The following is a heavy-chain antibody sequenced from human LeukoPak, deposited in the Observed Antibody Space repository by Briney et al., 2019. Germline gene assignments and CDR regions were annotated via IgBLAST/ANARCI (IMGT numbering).Heavy chain of an antibody. V-gene: IGHV3-23*01. CDR1: GFTFSSYA. D-gene: IGHD4-17*01. J-gene: IGHJ4*02. CDR2: IGVSGRTT. CDR3: TKGGDRDYGDYGSFDY. Sequence: GGSLRLSCAASGFTFSSYAMSWVRQAPGKGLEWVSTIGVSGRTTYYADSVRGRFTISRDNSKNTFYLQMNSLRAEDTAIYYCTKGGDRDYGDYGSFDYWGQGSLVTVSS.